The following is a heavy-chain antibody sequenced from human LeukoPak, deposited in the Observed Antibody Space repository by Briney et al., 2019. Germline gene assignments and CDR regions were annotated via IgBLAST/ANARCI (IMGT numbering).Heavy chain of an antibody. CDR2: IYYSGST. CDR3: ARASMVRGLYFDY. D-gene: IGHD3-10*01. CDR1: GGSISSGGYY. V-gene: IGHV4-31*03. J-gene: IGHJ4*02. Sequence: SETLSLTCTVSGGSISSGGYYWSWIRQHPGKGLEWIGYIYYSGSTYYNPSLKSRATISVDTSKNQFSLKLSSVTAADTAVYYCARASMVRGLYFDYWGQGTLVTVSS.